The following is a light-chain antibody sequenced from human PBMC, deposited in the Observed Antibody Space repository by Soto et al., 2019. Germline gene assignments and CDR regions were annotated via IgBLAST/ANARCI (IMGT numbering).Light chain of an antibody. CDR2: DAS. CDR3: QQYNSYPYS. CDR1: QNIDSW. V-gene: IGKV1-5*01. Sequence: DIQVTQSPSTQSASVGDRVTISCRASQNIDSWLAWYQQKPGKAPKLLIYDASSLESGVPSRFSGSGSGTEFTLTISSLQPDDFATYYCQQYNSYPYSFGPGTKVDNK. J-gene: IGKJ3*01.